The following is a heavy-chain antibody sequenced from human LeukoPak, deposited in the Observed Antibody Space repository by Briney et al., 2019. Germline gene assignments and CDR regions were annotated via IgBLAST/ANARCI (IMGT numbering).Heavy chain of an antibody. Sequence: GSLRLSCEASGFTFSSYAIRWVRQPPGKGLEWIGEIYHSGSTNYNPSLKSRVTISVDKSKDQFSLKLSSVTAADTAVYYCARAGDQTRGYYDFWSGYYTGTWFDPWGQGTLVTVSS. CDR2: IYHSGST. CDR3: ARAGDQTRGYYDFWSGYYTGTWFDP. V-gene: IGHV4-4*02. J-gene: IGHJ5*02. CDR1: GFTFSSYAI. D-gene: IGHD3-3*01.